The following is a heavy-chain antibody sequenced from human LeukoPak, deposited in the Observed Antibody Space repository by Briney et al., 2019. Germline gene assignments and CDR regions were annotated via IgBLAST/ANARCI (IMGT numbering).Heavy chain of an antibody. V-gene: IGHV4-61*08. Sequence: SETLSLTCTVSGGSISSGGYYRSWIRQHPGKGLEWIGYIYYSGSTNYNPSLKSRVTISVDTSKNQFSLKLSSVTAADTAVYYCARETTSGSYYTFDYWGQGTLVTVSS. CDR2: IYYSGST. J-gene: IGHJ4*02. D-gene: IGHD1-26*01. CDR1: GGSISSGGYY. CDR3: ARETTSGSYYTFDY.